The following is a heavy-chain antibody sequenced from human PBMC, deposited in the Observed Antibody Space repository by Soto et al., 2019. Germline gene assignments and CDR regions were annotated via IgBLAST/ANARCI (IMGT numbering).Heavy chain of an antibody. V-gene: IGHV4-31*03. CDR1: GDSISVGYY. CDR2: VSPSGTT. J-gene: IGHJ6*02. CDR3: ARGRGSYGMDV. Sequence: QVQLQESGPGLVKPSQTLSLTCTVSGDSISVGYYWSGIRQHPGKGLECIGYVSPSGTTYDNPSRTRRSSIATDTSNLQFSLEVSSVTATVTAVYYCARGRGSYGMDVWGQGTTVTVSS.